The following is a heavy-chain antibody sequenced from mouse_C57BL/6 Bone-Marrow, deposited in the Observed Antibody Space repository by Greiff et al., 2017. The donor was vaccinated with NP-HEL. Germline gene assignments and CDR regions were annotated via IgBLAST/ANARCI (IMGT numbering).Heavy chain of an antibody. Sequence: EVKLVESGGGLVKPGGSLKLSCAASGFTFSSYTMSWVRQTPEQRLEWVATISGGGGNTYYPDSVKGRFTISRDNAKNTLYLQMSSLRSEDTALYYCARLSYDGYPSFAYWGQGTLVTVSA. J-gene: IGHJ3*01. V-gene: IGHV5-9*01. CDR1: GFTFSSYT. CDR3: ARLSYDGYPSFAY. D-gene: IGHD2-3*01. CDR2: ISGGGGNT.